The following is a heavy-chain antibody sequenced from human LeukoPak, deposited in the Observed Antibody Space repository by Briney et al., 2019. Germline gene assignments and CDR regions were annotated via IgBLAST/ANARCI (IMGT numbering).Heavy chain of an antibody. CDR2: MSGSGGDT. D-gene: IGHD6-13*01. J-gene: IGHJ4*02. CDR3: ASSFIAAADYFDY. CDR1: GFTFSSYW. V-gene: IGHV3-23*01. Sequence: GGSLRLSCAASGFTFSSYWMSWVRQAPGKGLEWVSTMSGSGGDTYYADSVKGRFTISRDNSKYTLYLQVNSLRAEDTAVYYCASSFIAAADYFDYWGQGTLVTVSS.